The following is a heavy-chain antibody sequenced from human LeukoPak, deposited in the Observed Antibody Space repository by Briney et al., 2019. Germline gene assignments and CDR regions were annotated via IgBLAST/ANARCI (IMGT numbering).Heavy chain of an antibody. CDR3: ARARITMVRGVLSGYYYYGMDV. V-gene: IGHV4-34*01. CDR1: GGSFSGYY. J-gene: IGHJ6*02. Sequence: SETLSLTCAVYGGSFSGYYWSWIRQPPGKGLEWIGEINQSGSTNYNPSLKSRVTISVDTSKNQFSLKLSSVTAAYTAVYYCARARITMVRGVLSGYYYYGMDVWGQGTTVTVSS. CDR2: INQSGST. D-gene: IGHD3-10*01.